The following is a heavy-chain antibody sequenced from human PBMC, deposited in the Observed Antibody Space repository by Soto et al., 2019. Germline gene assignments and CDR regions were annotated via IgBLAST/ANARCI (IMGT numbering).Heavy chain of an antibody. V-gene: IGHV1-3*01. Sequence: ASVKVSCKSSGYTFSSYAMHWVRQAPGQRLEWMGWINAGNGNTKYSQKFQGRVTITRDTSASTAYMELSSLRSEDTAVYYCAREGSKLWLPDYWGQGTLVTDSS. CDR1: GYTFSSYA. J-gene: IGHJ4*02. CDR3: AREGSKLWLPDY. D-gene: IGHD5-18*01. CDR2: INAGNGNT.